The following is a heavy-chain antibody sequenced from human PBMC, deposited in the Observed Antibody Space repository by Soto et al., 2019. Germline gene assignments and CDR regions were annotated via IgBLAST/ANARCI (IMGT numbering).Heavy chain of an antibody. CDR1: GYSFTSYW. V-gene: IGHV5-51*01. CDR2: IYPGDSDT. CDR3: AKLLEGRWLQSGYDS. D-gene: IGHD5-12*01. J-gene: IGHJ4*02. Sequence: GESLKISCKGSGYSFTSYWIGWVRQMPGKGLEWMGIIYPGDSDTRYSPSFQGQVTISADKSISTAYLQWSSLKASDTAVYFCAKLLEGRWLQSGYDSWGQGTLVTVSS.